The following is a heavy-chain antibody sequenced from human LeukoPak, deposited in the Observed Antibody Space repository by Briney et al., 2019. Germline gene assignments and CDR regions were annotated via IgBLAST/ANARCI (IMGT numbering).Heavy chain of an antibody. CDR1: GGTFSSYA. CDR2: IIPIFGTA. D-gene: IGHD6-6*01. V-gene: IGHV1-69*13. CDR3: ARAGAGIAARPGWFDP. J-gene: IGHJ5*02. Sequence: RRASVTVSCKASGGTFSSYAISWVRQAPGQGLEWMGGIIPIFGTANYAQKFQGRVTITADESTSTAYVELSSLRSEDTAVYYCARAGAGIAARPGWFDPWGQGTLVTVSS.